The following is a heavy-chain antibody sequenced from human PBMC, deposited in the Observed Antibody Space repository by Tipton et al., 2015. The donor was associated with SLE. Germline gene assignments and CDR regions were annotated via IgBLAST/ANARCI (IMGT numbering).Heavy chain of an antibody. J-gene: IGHJ4*02. CDR3: ARDRRGHSFGNGLDS. CDR2: ISYDGSEE. CDR1: GFAFSRYA. D-gene: IGHD5-18*01. Sequence: SLRLSCAASGFAFSRYAMHWVRQAPGKGLEWVAVISYDGSEEYYADAVKGRFTIARDNTWDTLSLQMNSLKSEDTAVYYCARDRRGHSFGNGLDSWGRGTLVTVSS. V-gene: IGHV3-30*04.